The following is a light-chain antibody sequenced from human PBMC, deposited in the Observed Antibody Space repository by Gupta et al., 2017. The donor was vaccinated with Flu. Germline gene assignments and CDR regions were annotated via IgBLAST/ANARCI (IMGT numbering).Light chain of an antibody. J-gene: IGLJ1*01. CDR2: KDN. CDR3: QSADSNGSYYV. Sequence: SYELTQPPSVSVSPGQTARITCSGDALPNQFAYWYQQKPGQAPILLIYKDNERPSGIPERFSGSSSGTTVTLTISGVQPEDEADYYCQSADSNGSYYVFGVGTTVTVL. CDR1: ALPNQF. V-gene: IGLV3-25*03.